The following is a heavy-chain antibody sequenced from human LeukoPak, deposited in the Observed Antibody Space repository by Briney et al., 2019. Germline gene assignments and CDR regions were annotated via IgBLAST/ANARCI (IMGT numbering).Heavy chain of an antibody. Sequence: ASVTVSYKASGYTFTDYFMHWVRQAPGQGREGMGWINPNSGGTNYAQKFQGRVTMTRDTSISTAYMELSRLRSDDTAVYYCASSIVYCSSTSCYFNWGQGTLVTVSS. CDR1: GYTFTDYF. D-gene: IGHD2-2*01. CDR3: ASSIVYCSSTSCYFN. J-gene: IGHJ4*02. V-gene: IGHV1-2*02. CDR2: INPNSGGT.